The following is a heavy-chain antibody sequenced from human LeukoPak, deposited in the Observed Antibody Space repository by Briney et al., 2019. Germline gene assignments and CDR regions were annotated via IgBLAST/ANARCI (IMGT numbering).Heavy chain of an antibody. Sequence: SETLSLTRTVSGGSISSYYWSWIRQPPGKGLEWIGYIYYSGSTNYNPSLKSRVTISVDTSKNQFSLKLSSVTAADTAVYYCARVQHCSSTSCYAAYGMDVWGQGPRSPSP. CDR3: ARVQHCSSTSCYAAYGMDV. CDR1: GGSISSYY. V-gene: IGHV4-59*01. D-gene: IGHD2-2*01. J-gene: IGHJ6*02. CDR2: IYYSGST.